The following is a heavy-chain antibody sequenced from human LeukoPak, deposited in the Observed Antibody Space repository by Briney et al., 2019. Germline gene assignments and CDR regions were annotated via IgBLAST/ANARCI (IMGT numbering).Heavy chain of an antibody. J-gene: IGHJ4*02. CDR3: ARTGSDYDSSGYTDY. D-gene: IGHD3-22*01. V-gene: IGHV1-18*01. Sequence: ASVKVSCKASGYTFTSYGISWVRQAPGQGLEWMGWISAYNGNTNYAQKLQGRVTMTTDTSTSTAYMELRSLRSDDTAVYYCARTGSDYDSSGYTDYWGQGTLVTVSS. CDR1: GYTFTSYG. CDR2: ISAYNGNT.